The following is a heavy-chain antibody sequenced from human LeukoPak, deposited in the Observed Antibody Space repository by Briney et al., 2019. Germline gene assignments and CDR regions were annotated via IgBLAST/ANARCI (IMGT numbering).Heavy chain of an antibody. CDR3: ARGSTSVATIPGDY. J-gene: IGHJ4*02. CDR1: GGSISGYY. CDR2: IYYSGST. D-gene: IGHD5-12*01. V-gene: IGHV4-59*01. Sequence: PSETLSFTCTVSGGSISGYYWSWIRQPPGKGLEWIGYIYYSGSTNYNPSLKSRVTISVDTSKNQFSLKLTSVTAADTAVYYCARGSTSVATIPGDYWGQGTLVIVSS.